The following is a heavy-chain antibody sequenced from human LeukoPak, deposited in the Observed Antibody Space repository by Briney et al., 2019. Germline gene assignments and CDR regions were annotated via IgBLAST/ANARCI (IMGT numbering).Heavy chain of an antibody. J-gene: IGHJ3*02. Sequence: ASVKVSCKASGYTFTSYAMNWVRQAPGQGLEWMGWINTNTGNPTYAQGFTGRFVFSLDTSVSTAYLQISSLKAEDTAVYYCARARNVGPWIAAVPFDIWGQGTMVTVSS. CDR3: ARARNVGPWIAAVPFDI. D-gene: IGHD6-13*01. V-gene: IGHV7-4-1*02. CDR1: GYTFTSYA. CDR2: INTNTGNP.